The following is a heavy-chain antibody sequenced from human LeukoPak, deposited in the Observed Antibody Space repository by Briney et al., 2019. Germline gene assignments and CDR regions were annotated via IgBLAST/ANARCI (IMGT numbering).Heavy chain of an antibody. Sequence: SEKLSLTCTVSGGSISSSSYYWDWIRQPPGKGLEWIGSIYYSGSTYYNPSLKSRVTISVDTSKNQFSLKLSSVTAADTAVYYCARGGSYAEYWGQGTLVPVSS. CDR2: IYYSGST. CDR3: ARGGSYAEY. D-gene: IGHD1-26*01. V-gene: IGHV4-39*01. CDR1: GGSISSSSYY. J-gene: IGHJ4*02.